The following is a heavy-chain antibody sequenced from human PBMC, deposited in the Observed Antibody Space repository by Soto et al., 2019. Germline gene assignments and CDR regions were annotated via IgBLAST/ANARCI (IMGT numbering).Heavy chain of an antibody. V-gene: IGHV2-5*02. CDR3: AHAGIIAARPFYYMDV. D-gene: IGHD6-6*01. J-gene: IGHJ6*03. CDR2: IYWDDDK. Sequence: SGPTLVNPTQTLTLTCTFSGFSLSTSGVGVGWIRQPPGKAMEWLALIYWDDDKRYSPSLKSRLTITKDTSKNQVVLTMTNMDPVDTATYYCAHAGIIAARPFYYMDVWGKGTTVTVSS. CDR1: GFSLSTSGVG.